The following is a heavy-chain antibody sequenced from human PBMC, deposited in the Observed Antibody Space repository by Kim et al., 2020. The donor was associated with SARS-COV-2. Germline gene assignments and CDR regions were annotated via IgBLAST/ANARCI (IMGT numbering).Heavy chain of an antibody. Sequence: SETLSLICTVSGGSISSSSYYWGWIRQPPGKGLEWIGSIYYSGSIYYNPSLKSRVTISVDTSKNQLSLKLSSVTAADTAVYYCARPRYNYARDAFDIWGQGTMVTVSS. V-gene: IGHV4-39*07. CDR3: ARPRYNYARDAFDI. J-gene: IGHJ3*02. CDR2: IYYSGSI. D-gene: IGHD5-18*01. CDR1: GGSISSSSYY.